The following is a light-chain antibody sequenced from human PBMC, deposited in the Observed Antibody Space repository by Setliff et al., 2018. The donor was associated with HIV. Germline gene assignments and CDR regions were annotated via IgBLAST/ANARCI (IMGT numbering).Light chain of an antibody. CDR2: EVR. CDR1: SRDVGGYNY. Sequence: QSALAQPASVSGSPGQSITISCTGTSRDVGGYNYVSWYQQHPGKAPKLIIYEVRNRPSGVSSRFSGSKSGNTASLTISGLQTGDEADYYCSSYAITNTLPFGTGTKVTVL. V-gene: IGLV2-14*01. CDR3: SSYAITNTLP. J-gene: IGLJ1*01.